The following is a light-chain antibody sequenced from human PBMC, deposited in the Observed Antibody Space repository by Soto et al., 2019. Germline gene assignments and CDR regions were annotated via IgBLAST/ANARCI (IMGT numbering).Light chain of an antibody. CDR1: QSVTYQ. Sequence: ETVLTQSPATLSLSPGERATLSCRASQSVTYQLAWYQQKPGQAPRLLIYDTSKRATGIPARFSGSGSGTDFTLIISSLEPEDFAVYYCQQRANWPPGFGQGTRLEIK. CDR3: QQRANWPPG. V-gene: IGKV3-11*01. CDR2: DTS. J-gene: IGKJ5*01.